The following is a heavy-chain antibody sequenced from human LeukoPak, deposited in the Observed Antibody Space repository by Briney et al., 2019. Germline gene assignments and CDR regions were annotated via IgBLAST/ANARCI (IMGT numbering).Heavy chain of an antibody. Sequence: SGGSLRLSCAASGFTFSSYGMHWVRQAPGKGLEWVAFIRYDGSNKYYADSVKGRFTISRDNSKNTLYLQMNSLRAEDTAVYYCAKGAAATVTTNWFDPWGQGTLVTVSS. CDR1: GFTFSSYG. J-gene: IGHJ5*02. CDR2: IRYDGSNK. V-gene: IGHV3-30*02. D-gene: IGHD4-17*01. CDR3: AKGAAATVTTNWFDP.